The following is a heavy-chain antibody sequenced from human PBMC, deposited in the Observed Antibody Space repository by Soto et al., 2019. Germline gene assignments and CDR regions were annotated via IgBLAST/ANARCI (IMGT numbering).Heavy chain of an antibody. CDR1: GYSFTSYW. J-gene: IGHJ4*02. Sequence: PGESLKISCKGSGYSFTSYWISWVRQMPGKGLAWMGRIDPSDSYTYYSPSFRGHVTISVTKSITTVFLQWSSLRASDTAMYYCARQIYDSDTGPNFQYYFDSWGQGTPVTVSS. CDR3: ARQIYDSDTGPNFQYYFDS. D-gene: IGHD3-22*01. CDR2: IDPSDSYT. V-gene: IGHV5-10-1*01.